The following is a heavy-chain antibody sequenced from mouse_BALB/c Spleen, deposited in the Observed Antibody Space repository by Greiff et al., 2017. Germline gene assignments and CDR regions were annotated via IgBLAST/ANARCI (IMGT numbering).Heavy chain of an antibody. D-gene: IGHD2-14*01. CDR1: GYAFTNYL. CDR2: INPGSGGT. J-gene: IGHJ3*01. Sequence: QVQLKESGAELVRPGTSVKVSCKASGYAFTNYLIEWVKQRPGQGLEWIGVINPGSGGTNYNEKFKGKATLTADKSSSTAYMQLSSLTSDDSAVYFCARQGYDAWLAYWGQGTLVTVSA. CDR3: ARQGYDAWLAY. V-gene: IGHV1-54*01.